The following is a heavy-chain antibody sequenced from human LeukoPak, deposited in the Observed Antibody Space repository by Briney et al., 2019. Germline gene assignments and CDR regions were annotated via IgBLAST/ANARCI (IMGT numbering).Heavy chain of an antibody. J-gene: IGHJ4*02. CDR2: INPNSGGT. Sequence: ASVKVSCQASGYTFTDYYMHWVRQAPGQGLEWMGWINPNSGGTNYAQKFQGRVTMTRDTSISTAYMELSRLRSDDTAVYYCARVYLGVYYYGSSGYSHLDYWGRGTLVTVSS. V-gene: IGHV1-2*02. CDR1: GYTFTDYY. CDR3: ARVYLGVYYYGSSGYSHLDY. D-gene: IGHD3-22*01.